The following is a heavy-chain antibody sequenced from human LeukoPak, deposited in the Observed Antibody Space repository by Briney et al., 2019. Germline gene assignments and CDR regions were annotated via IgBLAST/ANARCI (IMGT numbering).Heavy chain of an antibody. J-gene: IGHJ4*02. CDR3: AKDSTMVRGIRGFDY. CDR1: GFTFSSYE. V-gene: IGHV3-48*03. Sequence: GGSLRLSCAASGFTFSSYEMNWVRQAPGKGLEWVSYISSSGSTIYYADSVKGRFTISRGNSKNTLYLQMNSLRAEDTAVYYCAKDSTMVRGIRGFDYWGQGTLVTVSS. CDR2: ISSSGSTI. D-gene: IGHD3-10*01.